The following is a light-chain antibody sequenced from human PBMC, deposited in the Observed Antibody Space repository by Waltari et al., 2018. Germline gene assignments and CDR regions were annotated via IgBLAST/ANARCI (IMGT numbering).Light chain of an antibody. CDR2: KDS. CDR3: QSADSSGAYRV. Sequence: SYELTQPPSVAVSPGQTARITCSGAALPQQYANWYQQKAGQAPMLVIYKDSERPSGIPERFSGSSSGTIVTLTISGVQAEDEADYYCQSADSSGAYRVFGGGTKLTVL. V-gene: IGLV3-25*03. CDR1: ALPQQY. J-gene: IGLJ3*02.